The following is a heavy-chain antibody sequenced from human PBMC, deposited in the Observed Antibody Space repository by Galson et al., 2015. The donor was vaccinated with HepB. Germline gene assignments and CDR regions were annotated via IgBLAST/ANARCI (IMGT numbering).Heavy chain of an antibody. D-gene: IGHD3-22*01. CDR1: GFTFTSSA. Sequence: SVKVSCKASGFTFTSSAMQWVRQARGQRLEWIGWIVVGSGNTNYAQKFQERVTITRDMSTSTAYMELSSLRSEDTAVYYCAARYYYDSSGYYGEGDYWGQGTLVTVSS. V-gene: IGHV1-58*02. CDR2: IVVGSGNT. CDR3: AARYYYDSSGYYGEGDY. J-gene: IGHJ4*02.